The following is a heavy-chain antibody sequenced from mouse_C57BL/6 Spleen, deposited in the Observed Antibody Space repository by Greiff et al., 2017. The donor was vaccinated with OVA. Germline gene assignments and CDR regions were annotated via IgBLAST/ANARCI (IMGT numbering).Heavy chain of an antibody. Sequence: EVMLVESGGGLVKPGGSLKLSCAASGFTFSSYTMSWVRQTPEKRLEWVATLSGGGGNTYYPDSVKGRFTISRDNAKNTLYLQMSSLRSEDTALYYCARLLTGRGAWFAYWGQGTLVTVSA. CDR1: GFTFSSYT. CDR2: LSGGGGNT. J-gene: IGHJ3*01. CDR3: ARLLTGRGAWFAY. D-gene: IGHD4-1*01. V-gene: IGHV5-9*01.